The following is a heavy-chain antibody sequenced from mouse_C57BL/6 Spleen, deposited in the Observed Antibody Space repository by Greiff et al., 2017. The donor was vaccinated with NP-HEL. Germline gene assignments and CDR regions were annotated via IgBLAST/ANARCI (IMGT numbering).Heavy chain of an antibody. V-gene: IGHV3-6*01. D-gene: IGHD1-1*01. CDR1: GYSITSGYY. CDR3: AREDYGSSYVGNFDV. CDR2: ISYDGSN. Sequence: EVQLQQSGPGLVKPSQSLSLTCSVTGYSITSGYYWNWIRQFPGNKLEWMGYISYDGSNNYNPSLKNRISITRDTSKNQFFLKLNSVTTEDTATYYCAREDYGSSYVGNFDVWGTGTTVTVSS. J-gene: IGHJ1*03.